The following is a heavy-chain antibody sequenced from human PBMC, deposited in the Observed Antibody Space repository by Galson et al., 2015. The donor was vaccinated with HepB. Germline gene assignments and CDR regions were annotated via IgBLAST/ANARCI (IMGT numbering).Heavy chain of an antibody. CDR1: GDSVSSNTAA. D-gene: IGHD3-3*01. J-gene: IGHJ3*02. Sequence: CAISGDSVSSNTAAWNWIRQSPSRGLEWLGRTYYRSKWYNNYAVFVRSRMTINSDTSKNQFSLQLNSVTPEDTAVYYCARDPEWLLDAFDIWGQGTVVTVSS. CDR3: ARDPEWLLDAFDI. V-gene: IGHV6-1*01. CDR2: TYYRSKWYN.